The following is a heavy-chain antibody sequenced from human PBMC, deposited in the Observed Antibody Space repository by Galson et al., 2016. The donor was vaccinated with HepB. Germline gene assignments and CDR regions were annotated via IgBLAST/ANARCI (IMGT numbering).Heavy chain of an antibody. CDR2: IYQTGST. V-gene: IGHV4-30-2*01. J-gene: IGHJ4*02. CDR1: GGFISSGGYT. CDR3: ARGVGYGLYYFDY. D-gene: IGHD5-18*01. Sequence: TLSLTCAVSGGFISSGGYTWSWIRQPPGKGLEWIGSIYQTGSTYYNPSLKGRVTRSVDRSKNQFSLKLDSVTAADTAVFYCARGVGYGLYYFDYWGQGTLVTVAS.